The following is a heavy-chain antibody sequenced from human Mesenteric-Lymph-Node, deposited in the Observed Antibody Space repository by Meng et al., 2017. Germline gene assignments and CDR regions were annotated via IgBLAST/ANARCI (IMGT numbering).Heavy chain of an antibody. CDR1: GFTFSSYE. Sequence: GESLKISCAASGFTFSSYEMMWVRQAPGRGLEWVSYISSSGTITRYADSVQGRFTISRDSAQNSLYLQMNSLRDEDTAVYYCATDRQGVGAPGYWGHGNRVNVSS. CDR2: ISSSGTIT. V-gene: IGHV3-48*03. J-gene: IGHJ4*01. CDR3: ATDRQGVGAPGY. D-gene: IGHD1-26*01.